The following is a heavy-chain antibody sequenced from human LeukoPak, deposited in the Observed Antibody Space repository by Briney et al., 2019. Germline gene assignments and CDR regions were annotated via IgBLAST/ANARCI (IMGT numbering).Heavy chain of an antibody. Sequence: GGSLRLSCAASGFTFTSYSMNWVRQAPGKGLEWVSTISGGGGSTYYADSVKGRFTISRDNSKNTLYLQVNSLRAEDTAVYFCAKQSAGSAAWYSLHYDFWGQGTLVTVSS. J-gene: IGHJ4*02. CDR2: ISGGGGST. V-gene: IGHV3-23*01. CDR1: GFTFTSYS. D-gene: IGHD6-13*01. CDR3: AKQSAGSAAWYSLHYDF.